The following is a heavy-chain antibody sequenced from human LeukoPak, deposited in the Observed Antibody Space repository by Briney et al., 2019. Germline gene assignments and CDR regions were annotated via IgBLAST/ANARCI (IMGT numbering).Heavy chain of an antibody. CDR3: ARSPGRYSDYNWYFDY. Sequence: PLASVKVSCKTSGYSFSTYGIHWLRQAPGQGLEWVGWVSPNNGNTHYAQRVQGRVSMTADTPTGTASMELRSLRSDDTAVYYCARSPGRYSDYNWYFDYWGQGTLVTVSS. CDR2: VSPNNGNT. V-gene: IGHV1-18*04. D-gene: IGHD5-12*01. CDR1: GYSFSTYG. J-gene: IGHJ4*02.